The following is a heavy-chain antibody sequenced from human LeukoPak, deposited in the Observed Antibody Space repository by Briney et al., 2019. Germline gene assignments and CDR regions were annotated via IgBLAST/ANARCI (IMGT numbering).Heavy chain of an antibody. CDR3: ARQRDGYSDY. J-gene: IGHJ4*02. V-gene: IGHV5-51*01. CDR2: IYPGDSDT. Sequence: ECMVIIYPGDSDTRYSPSFQAQVTISADKSISTAYLQWRSLKASDTAMYYCARQRDGYSDYWGQGTLVTVSS. D-gene: IGHD5-24*01.